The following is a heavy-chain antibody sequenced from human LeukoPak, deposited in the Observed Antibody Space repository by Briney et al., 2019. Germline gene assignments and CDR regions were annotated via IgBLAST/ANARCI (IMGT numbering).Heavy chain of an antibody. D-gene: IGHD3-22*01. CDR1: GYTLIELS. J-gene: IGHJ3*02. CDR3: TTVTKDRSGYYHPRAFDI. CDR2: FDPEDGET. Sequence: ASVKVSCKVSGYTLIELSMHWVRQTPGKGLEWMGGFDPEDGETIYAQKFQGRVTMTEDTSTDTAYMELSSLRSEDTAVYYCTTVTKDRSGYYHPRAFDIWGQGTMVTVSS. V-gene: IGHV1-24*01.